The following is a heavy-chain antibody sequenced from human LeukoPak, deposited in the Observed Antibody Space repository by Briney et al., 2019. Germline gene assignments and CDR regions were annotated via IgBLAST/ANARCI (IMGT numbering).Heavy chain of an antibody. J-gene: IGHJ4*02. CDR3: ASGDEAGYSSGWYAY. CDR2: ISDYNGNT. V-gene: IGHV1-18*01. Sequence: ASVKVSCKASGYTFTSYGISWVRQAPGQGLEWMGWISDYNGNTNYAQKLQGRVTMTTDTSTRAAYMELRSLRSDDTAVYYCASGDEAGYSSGWYAYWGQGTLVTVSS. D-gene: IGHD6-19*01. CDR1: GYTFTSYG.